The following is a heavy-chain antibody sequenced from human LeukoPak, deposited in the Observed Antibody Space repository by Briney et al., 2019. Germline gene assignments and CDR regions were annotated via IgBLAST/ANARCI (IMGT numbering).Heavy chain of an antibody. Sequence: SETLSLTCTVSGGSISSHHWSWIRQPPGKGLEWIGYIYYSGSTNYNPPLKSRVTISVDTSKNQFSLKLSSVTAADTAVYYCARHLDIAAAGTFDYWGQGTLVTVSS. CDR1: GGSISSHH. D-gene: IGHD6-13*01. V-gene: IGHV4-59*08. CDR3: ARHLDIAAAGTFDY. CDR2: IYYSGST. J-gene: IGHJ4*02.